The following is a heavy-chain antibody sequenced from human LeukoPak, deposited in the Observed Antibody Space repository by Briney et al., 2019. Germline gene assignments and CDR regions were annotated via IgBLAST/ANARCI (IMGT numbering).Heavy chain of an antibody. Sequence: PSQTLSLTCAVSGGSISSGGYSWSWIRQPPGKGLEWIGYIYHSGSTYYNPSLKSRVTISVDRSKNQFSLKLSSVTAADTAVYYCAKYGYSSAWGQGTLVTVSS. CDR1: GGSISSGGYS. V-gene: IGHV4-30-2*01. CDR3: AKYGYSSA. CDR2: IYHSGST. J-gene: IGHJ5*02. D-gene: IGHD6-19*01.